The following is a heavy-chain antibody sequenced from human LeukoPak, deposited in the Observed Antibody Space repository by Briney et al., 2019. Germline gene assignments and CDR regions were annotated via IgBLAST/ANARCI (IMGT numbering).Heavy chain of an antibody. J-gene: IGHJ5*02. CDR3: ARHEYSGSYYGLSWFDP. CDR1: GGSISSSGYY. Sequence: SETLSLTCTVSGGSISSSGYYWGWIRQPPGKGLEWIASIYYSGSTYYNPSLKSRVTISVDTSENQLSLKLSSLTAADTAVYYCARHEYSGSYYGLSWFDPWGQGTLVTVSS. D-gene: IGHD1-26*01. V-gene: IGHV4-39*01. CDR2: IYYSGST.